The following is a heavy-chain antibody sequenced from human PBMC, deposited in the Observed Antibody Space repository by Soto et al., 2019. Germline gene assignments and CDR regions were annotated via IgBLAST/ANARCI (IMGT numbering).Heavy chain of an antibody. Sequence: PGGSLRLSCTASGFTFGDYAMSWFRQAPGKGLEWVSSISSSSSYIYYADSVKGRFTISRDNAKNSLYLQMNSLRAEDTAVYYCARVGRLAAAGLDYWGQGTLVTVSS. CDR3: ARVGRLAAAGLDY. J-gene: IGHJ4*02. CDR2: ISSSSSYI. CDR1: GFTFGDYA. D-gene: IGHD6-13*01. V-gene: IGHV3-21*01.